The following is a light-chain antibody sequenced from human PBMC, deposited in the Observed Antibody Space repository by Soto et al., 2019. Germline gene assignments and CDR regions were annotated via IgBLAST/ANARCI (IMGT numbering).Light chain of an antibody. CDR3: QQFNSYPIT. CDR1: QGISSA. V-gene: IGKV1-13*02. Sequence: IQLTQSPSSLSASVGDRVTITCGASQGISSALAWYQQKPGKAPKLLIYDASTLESGVPSRFSGSGSGTDFTLTISSLQPEDFATYYCQQFNSYPITFGQGTRLEIK. CDR2: DAS. J-gene: IGKJ5*01.